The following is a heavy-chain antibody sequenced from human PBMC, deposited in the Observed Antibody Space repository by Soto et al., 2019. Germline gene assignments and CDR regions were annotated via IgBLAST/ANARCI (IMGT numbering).Heavy chain of an antibody. D-gene: IGHD2-21*02. CDR3: ASKAACGGDCYAFDP. Sequence: QVYLVQSGAEVRKPGSSVKISCKASGGIFSSSTINWVRQADGQGLEWMGGIIPLFGTANYAEKCQGRVTITADKSTKTEYMELTSLRSDDTAVYYCASKAACGGDCYAFDPWGQGTLVTVSS. CDR1: GGIFSSST. V-gene: IGHV1-69*06. CDR2: IIPLFGTA. J-gene: IGHJ5*02.